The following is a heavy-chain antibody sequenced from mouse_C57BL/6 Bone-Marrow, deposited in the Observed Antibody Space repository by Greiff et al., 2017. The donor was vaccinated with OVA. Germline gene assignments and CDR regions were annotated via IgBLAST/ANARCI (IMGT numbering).Heavy chain of an antibody. CDR3: ARGDPGYFDY. J-gene: IGHJ2*01. V-gene: IGHV1-55*01. CDR1: GYTFTSYW. Sequence: QVQLQQPGAELVKPGASVKMSCKASGYTFTSYWITWVKQRPGQGLEWIGDIYPGSGSTKYNEKFKSKATLTVDTSSSTAYLQLGSLTSEDSAVYYCARGDPGYFDYWGQGTTLTVSS. D-gene: IGHD2-13*01. CDR2: IYPGSGST.